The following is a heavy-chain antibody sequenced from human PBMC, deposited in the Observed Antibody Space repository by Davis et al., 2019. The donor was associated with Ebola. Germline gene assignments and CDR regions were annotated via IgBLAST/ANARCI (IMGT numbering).Heavy chain of an antibody. D-gene: IGHD5-18*01. V-gene: IGHV4-61*01. Sequence: PSETLSLTCTVSGYSISSGYYWGWIRQPPGKGLEWIGYIYYSGSTNYNPSLKSRVTISVDTSKNQFSLKLSSVTAADTAVYYCARGWIQLWSNRGAFDIWGQGTMVTVSS. CDR2: IYYSGST. CDR3: ARGWIQLWSNRGAFDI. J-gene: IGHJ3*02. CDR1: GYSISSGYY.